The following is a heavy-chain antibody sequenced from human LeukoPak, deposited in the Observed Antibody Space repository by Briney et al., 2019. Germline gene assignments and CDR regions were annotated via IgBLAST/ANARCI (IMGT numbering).Heavy chain of an antibody. V-gene: IGHV1-2*06. D-gene: IGHD3-22*01. CDR1: GYTFTGYY. Sequence: GASVKVSCKASGYTFTGYYMHWVRQAPGQGLEWMGRINPNSGGTNYAQKFQGRVTMTRDTSISTAYMELSSLRSDDTAVYYCARLDDYYDSSGYPNVVDYWGQGTLVTVSS. CDR2: INPNSGGT. CDR3: ARLDDYYDSSGYPNVVDY. J-gene: IGHJ4*02.